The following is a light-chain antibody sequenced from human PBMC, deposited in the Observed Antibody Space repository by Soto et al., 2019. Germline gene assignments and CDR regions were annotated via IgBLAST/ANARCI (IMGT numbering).Light chain of an antibody. CDR2: AAS. CDR3: QQLNSYPQT. J-gene: IGKJ1*01. CDR1: QGIGNY. Sequence: IQLTQSPSSLSASVGDRVTITCRASQGIGNYLAWYQQKPGKAPKXLMFAASTLQSGVPSRFSGSGSGTDFTLNISSLQPADGATYYGQQLNSYPQTFGQGTKVDIK. V-gene: IGKV1-9*01.